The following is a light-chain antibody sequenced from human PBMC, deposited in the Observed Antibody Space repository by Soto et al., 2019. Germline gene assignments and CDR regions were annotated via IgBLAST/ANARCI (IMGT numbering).Light chain of an antibody. Sequence: IVLTACPGTQSWSPGEKATLSRRASQSVSSNHLAWYQQKPGQAPRLLIYGGSSRATGIPVRYSGSGSETDFTLTITRREPEAFAVYYCQQLNSYPQRLAFGGGTKVDIK. J-gene: IGKJ4*01. CDR2: GGS. V-gene: IGKV3-20*01. CDR1: QSVSSNH. CDR3: QQLNSYPQRLA.